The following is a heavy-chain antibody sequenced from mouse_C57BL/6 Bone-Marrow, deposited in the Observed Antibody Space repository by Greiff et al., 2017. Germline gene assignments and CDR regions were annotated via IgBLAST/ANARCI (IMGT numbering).Heavy chain of an antibody. Sequence: VQLQQSGPELVKPGASVKISCKASGYSFTDYYMNWVKQSTGKSLEWIGVINPNYGTTSYNQKFKGKATLTVDKSSSTAYMQLNSLTSEDSAVYYGARGYDYDYAMDYWGRGTAVTVSA. D-gene: IGHD2-4*01. V-gene: IGHV1-39*01. J-gene: IGHJ4*01. CDR1: GYSFTDYY. CDR3: ARGYDYDYAMDY. CDR2: INPNYGTT.